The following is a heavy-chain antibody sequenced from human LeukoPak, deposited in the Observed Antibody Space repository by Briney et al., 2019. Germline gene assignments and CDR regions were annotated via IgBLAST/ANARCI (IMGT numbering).Heavy chain of an antibody. CDR3: AREGGFYRPLDY. J-gene: IGHJ4*02. CDR2: VHLDGRT. V-gene: IGHV4-4*02. CDR1: GGSVSSTNW. D-gene: IGHD6-25*01. Sequence: PSETLSLTCGVSGGSVSSTNWWTWIRPPPGKGLEWIGEVHLDGRTNFNPSLKSRLTMSVDLSENHVSLKLTSVTAADTAVYYCAREGGFYRPLDYSGQGTVVTVSS.